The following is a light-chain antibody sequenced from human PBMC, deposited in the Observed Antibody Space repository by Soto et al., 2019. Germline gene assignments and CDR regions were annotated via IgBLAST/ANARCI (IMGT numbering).Light chain of an antibody. CDR2: GNS. CDR3: QSYDSSLSGWV. J-gene: IGLJ2*01. Sequence: QTVVTQPPSVSGAPGQRVTISCTGSSSNIGAGYDVHWYQQLPGTAPKLLIYGNSNRPSGVPDRFSGSKSGTSASLAITGXXXXXXXXYYXQSYDSSLSGWVFGGGTQL. V-gene: IGLV1-40*01. CDR1: SSNIGAGYD.